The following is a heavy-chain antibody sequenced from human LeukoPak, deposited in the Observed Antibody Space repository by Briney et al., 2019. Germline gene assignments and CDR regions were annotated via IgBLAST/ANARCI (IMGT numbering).Heavy chain of an antibody. CDR1: GFTFSSHG. CDR3: AHGSMYQLDS. CDR2: IVGGAGGT. J-gene: IGHJ4*02. D-gene: IGHD2-2*01. Sequence: GGSLRLSCAASGFTFSSHGMSWVRQAPGKGLEWVSGIVGGAGGTYYADSVKGRFTISRDNSKNTLYLQMNSLRAEDTAVYYCAHGSMYQLDSWGQGTLVTVSS. V-gene: IGHV3-23*01.